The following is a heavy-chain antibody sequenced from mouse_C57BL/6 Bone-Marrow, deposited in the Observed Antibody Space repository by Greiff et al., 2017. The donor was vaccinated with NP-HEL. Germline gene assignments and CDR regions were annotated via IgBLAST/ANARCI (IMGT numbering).Heavy chain of an antibody. D-gene: IGHD3-3*01. CDR2: IYPRSGNT. Sequence: LQESGAELARPGASVKLSCKASGYTFTSYGISWVKQRTGQGLEWIGEIYPRSGNTYYNEKFKGKATLTADKSSSTAYMELRSLTSEDSAVYFCAREGDCYWYFDVWGTGTTVTVSS. CDR3: AREGDCYWYFDV. J-gene: IGHJ1*03. V-gene: IGHV1-81*01. CDR1: GYTFTSYG.